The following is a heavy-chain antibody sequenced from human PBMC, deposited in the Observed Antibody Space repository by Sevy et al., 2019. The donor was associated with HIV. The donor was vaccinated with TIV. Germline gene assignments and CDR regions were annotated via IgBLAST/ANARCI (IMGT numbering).Heavy chain of an antibody. CDR2: ISYDGSNK. J-gene: IGHJ6*02. D-gene: IGHD6-6*01. CDR1: GFTFSSYG. V-gene: IGHV3-30*18. CDR3: AKDGEQLVLTYYYYYGMDV. Sequence: GGSLRLSCAASGFTFSSYGMHWVRHAPGKGLEWVAVISYDGSNKYYADSVKGRFTISRDNSKNTLYLQMNSLRAEDTAVYYCAKDGEQLVLTYYYYYGMDVWGQGTTVTVSS.